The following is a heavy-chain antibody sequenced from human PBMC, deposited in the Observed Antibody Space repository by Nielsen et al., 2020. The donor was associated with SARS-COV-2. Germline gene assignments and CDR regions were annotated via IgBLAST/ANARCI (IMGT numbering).Heavy chain of an antibody. D-gene: IGHD2-15*01. CDR1: GYTFTGYY. J-gene: IGHJ6*03. CDR3: ARGRRCSGGSCYSYYYYYMDV. V-gene: IGHV1-2*04. Sequence: ASVKVSCKASGYTFTGYYMHWVRQAPGQGLEWMGWINPNSGGTNYAQKFQGWVTMTRDTSISTAYMELSRLRSDDTAVYYCARGRRCSGGSCYSYYYYYMDVWGKGTTVTVSS. CDR2: INPNSGGT.